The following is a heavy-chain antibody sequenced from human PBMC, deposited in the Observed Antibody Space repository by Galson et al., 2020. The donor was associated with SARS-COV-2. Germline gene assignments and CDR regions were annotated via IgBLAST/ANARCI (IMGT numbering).Heavy chain of an antibody. Sequence: GESLKISCAASEFTFSSYWMHWVRQAPGKGLVWVSRIKSDGSSTTYADSVKGRFTISRDNAKNTLYLEMNSLRAEDTAVYYCHYYDSSGYPDYWGQGTLVTVSS. CDR3: HYYDSSGYPDY. CDR2: IKSDGSST. D-gene: IGHD3-22*01. V-gene: IGHV3-74*01. CDR1: EFTFSSYW. J-gene: IGHJ4*02.